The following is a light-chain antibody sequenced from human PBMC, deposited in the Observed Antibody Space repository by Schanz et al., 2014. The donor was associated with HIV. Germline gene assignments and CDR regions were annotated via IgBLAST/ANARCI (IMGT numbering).Light chain of an antibody. CDR3: LHYNDFAST. Sequence: DIQMTQSPSTLSASVGDGVTITCRASQGISSWLAWYQQKPGKAPKLLIYAASSLQSGVPSRFSGGRSGTDFTLTISSLQPDDFATYFCLHYNDFASTFGQGTKLEIK. CDR1: QGISSW. V-gene: IGKV1D-16*01. J-gene: IGKJ2*01. CDR2: AAS.